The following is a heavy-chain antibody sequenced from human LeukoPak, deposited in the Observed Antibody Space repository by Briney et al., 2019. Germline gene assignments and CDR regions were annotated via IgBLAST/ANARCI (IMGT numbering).Heavy chain of an antibody. V-gene: IGHV3-48*01. CDR2: ISSSSSTI. Sequence: GGSLRLSCAASGFTFSSHSMNWVRQAPGKGLEWVSYISSSSSTIYYADSVKGRFTISRDNAKNTLYLQMNSLRAEDTAVYYCAKETEFHYYYGMDVWGQGTTVTVSS. CDR1: GFTFSSHS. J-gene: IGHJ6*02. D-gene: IGHD1-1*01. CDR3: AKETEFHYYYGMDV.